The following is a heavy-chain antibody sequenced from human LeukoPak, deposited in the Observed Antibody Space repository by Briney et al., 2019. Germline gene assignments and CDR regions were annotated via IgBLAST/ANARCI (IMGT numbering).Heavy chain of an antibody. CDR2: IKQDGSEK. CDR3: ARSIMYGDHGEDI. Sequence: GGSLRLSCAASGFTFSSYAMSWVRQAPGKGLEWVANIKQDGSEKYYVDSVKGRFTISRDNAKNSLYLQMNSLRAEDAAIYYCARSIMYGDHGEDIWGQGTVVAVSS. CDR1: GFTFSSYA. V-gene: IGHV3-7*01. J-gene: IGHJ3*02. D-gene: IGHD4-17*01.